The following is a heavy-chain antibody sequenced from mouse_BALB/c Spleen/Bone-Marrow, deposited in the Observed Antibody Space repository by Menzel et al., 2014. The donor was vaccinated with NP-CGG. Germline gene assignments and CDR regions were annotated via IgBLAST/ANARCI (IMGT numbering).Heavy chain of an antibody. CDR1: GFNIKDTY. D-gene: IGHD1-1*01. CDR2: IDPANGNT. CDR3: ANYYYGYYFDY. V-gene: IGHV14-3*02. Sequence: EVQLQQSGAELVKPGASVKLSCTASGFNIKDTYMHWVKQRPEQGLEWIGRIDPANGNTKYDPKFQDKATITADTSSNTAYLQLSSLTSEDTAVYYCANYYYGYYFDYWGQGTTFTVSS. J-gene: IGHJ2*01.